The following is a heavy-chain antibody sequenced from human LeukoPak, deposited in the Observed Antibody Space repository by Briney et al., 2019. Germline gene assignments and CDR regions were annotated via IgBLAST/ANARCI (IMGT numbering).Heavy chain of an antibody. CDR3: ARVGGSSWPYWYFDL. D-gene: IGHD6-13*01. V-gene: IGHV4-59*11. J-gene: IGHJ2*01. Sequence: PSETLSLTCTVSGGSISSHYWSWIRQPPGKGLEWIGYIYYSGSTNYNPSLKSQVTISVDTSKNQFSLKLSSVTAADTAVYYCARVGGSSWPYWYFDLWGRGTLVTVSS. CDR1: GGSISSHY. CDR2: IYYSGST.